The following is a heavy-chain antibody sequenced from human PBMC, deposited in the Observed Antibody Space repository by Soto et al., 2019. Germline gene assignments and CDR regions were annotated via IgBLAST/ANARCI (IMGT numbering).Heavy chain of an antibody. J-gene: IGHJ5*02. CDR1: GFTFSSYS. CDR2: ISSSSSYI. D-gene: IGHD6-6*01. V-gene: IGHV3-21*01. Sequence: GGSLRLSCAASGFTFSSYSMNWVRQAPGKGLEWVSSISSSSSYIYYADSVKGRFTISRDNAKNSLYLQMNSLRAEDTAVYYCARDSVAARAQKSYNWFDPWGQGTLVTVSS. CDR3: ARDSVAARAQKSYNWFDP.